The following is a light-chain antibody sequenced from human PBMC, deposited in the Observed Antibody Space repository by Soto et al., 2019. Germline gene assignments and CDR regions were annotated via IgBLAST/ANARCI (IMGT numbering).Light chain of an antibody. CDR2: GAS. CDR1: QSVSSSY. V-gene: IGKV3-20*01. CDR3: QQYGSSPQT. Sequence: EIVLTQSPGTLSLSPGERATLSCRASQSVSSSYLAWYQQKPGQAPRLLIYGASIRATGIPDRFSGSGSGTDFTLTISRLEPEDFAVYYCQQYGSSPQTFGQGTKVDI. J-gene: IGKJ1*01.